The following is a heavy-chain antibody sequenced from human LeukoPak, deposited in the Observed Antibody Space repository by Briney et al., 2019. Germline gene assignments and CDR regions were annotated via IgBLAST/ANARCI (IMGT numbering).Heavy chain of an antibody. CDR3: AKERVTGFGVITYYFDY. J-gene: IGHJ4*02. V-gene: IGHV3-23*01. Sequence: GGSLRLSCAASGFIFGSYAVSWVRQAPGKGLEWVSDISNSGGTTNYADSVKGRFTISRDNSKNTLYLQMRSLRAEDTAVYYCAKERVTGFGVITYYFDYWGQGTLVTVSS. CDR1: GFIFGSYA. CDR2: ISNSGGTT. D-gene: IGHD3-3*01.